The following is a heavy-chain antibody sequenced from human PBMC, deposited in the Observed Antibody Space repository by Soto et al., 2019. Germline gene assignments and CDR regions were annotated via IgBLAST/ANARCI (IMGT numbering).Heavy chain of an antibody. V-gene: IGHV4-30-2*01. J-gene: IGHJ6*02. CDR1: GGSISSGGYS. Sequence: SETLFLTCAVSGGSISSGGYSWSWIRQPPGKGLEWIGYIYHSGSTYYNPSLKSRVTISVDRSKNQFSLKLSSVTAADTAVYYCARAGTMVRGALYYYYGMDVWGQGTTVTVSS. CDR2: IYHSGST. D-gene: IGHD3-10*01. CDR3: ARAGTMVRGALYYYYGMDV.